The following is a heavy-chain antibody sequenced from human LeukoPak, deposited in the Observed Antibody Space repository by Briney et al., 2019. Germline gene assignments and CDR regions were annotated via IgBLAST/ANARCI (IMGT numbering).Heavy chain of an antibody. D-gene: IGHD6-13*01. Sequence: SETLSLTCTVSGYSISSGYYWGWIRQPPGKGLEWIGSIYHSGSTYYNPSLKSRVTISVDTSKNQFSLKLSSVTAADTALYYCASSLSSTTYAFDVWGQGAMVTVSS. J-gene: IGHJ3*01. CDR2: IYHSGST. CDR3: ASSLSSTTYAFDV. V-gene: IGHV4-38-2*02. CDR1: GYSISSGYY.